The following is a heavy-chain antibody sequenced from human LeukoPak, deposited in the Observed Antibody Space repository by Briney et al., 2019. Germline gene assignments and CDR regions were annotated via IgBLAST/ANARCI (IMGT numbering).Heavy chain of an antibody. D-gene: IGHD2-21*01. CDR1: GFTFARSE. CDR2: SSM. J-gene: IGHJ2*01. V-gene: IGHV3-48*03. CDR3: ARAGDKGTANWYFDP. Sequence: GGSLRLSCAAAGFTFARSEMNWVRQAPGKGLEWISSSSMYYADSVKGRFTISRENAKQTLYLQMNSLRPEDTAVYYCARAGDKGTANWYFDPWGRGTLVTVSS.